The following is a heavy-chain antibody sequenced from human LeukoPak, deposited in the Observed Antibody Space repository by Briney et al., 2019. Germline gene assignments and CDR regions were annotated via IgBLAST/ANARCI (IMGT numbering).Heavy chain of an antibody. J-gene: IGHJ4*02. CDR3: ARVPNDGYPYLDY. Sequence: PSETLSLTCTVSGGSISSYYWSWIRQPPGKGLEWIGYIYYSGSTNYNPSLKSRVTISVDTSKNQFSLKLSSVTAADTAVYYCARVPNDGYPYLDYWGQGTLVTVSS. CDR1: GGSISSYY. CDR2: IYYSGST. D-gene: IGHD3-22*01. V-gene: IGHV4-59*01.